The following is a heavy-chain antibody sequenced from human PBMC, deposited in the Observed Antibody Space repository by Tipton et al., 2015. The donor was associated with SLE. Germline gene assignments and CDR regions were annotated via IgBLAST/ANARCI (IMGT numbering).Heavy chain of an antibody. V-gene: IGHV4-34*01. D-gene: IGHD3-10*01. Sequence: LRLSCAVYGGSFSGYYWSWIRQPPGKGLEWIGEINHSGSTNYNPSLKSRVTISVDTSKNQLSLKLSSVTAADTAVYYCARCSSGSPLDYWGQGTLVTVSS. CDR3: ARCSSGSPLDY. J-gene: IGHJ4*02. CDR1: GGSFSGYY. CDR2: INHSGST.